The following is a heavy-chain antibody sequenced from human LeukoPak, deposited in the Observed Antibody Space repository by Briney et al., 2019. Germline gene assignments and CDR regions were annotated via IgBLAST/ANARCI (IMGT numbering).Heavy chain of an antibody. CDR3: ARVWQQLGIDAFDI. D-gene: IGHD6-13*01. J-gene: IGHJ3*02. V-gene: IGHV1-18*01. Sequence: ASVKVSCKASGYTFTSYGISWVRQAPGEGLEWMGWISAYNGNTNYAQKLQGRVTMTTDTSTSTAYMELRSLRPDDTAVYYCARVWQQLGIDAFDIWGQGTMVTVSS. CDR2: ISAYNGNT. CDR1: GYTFTSYG.